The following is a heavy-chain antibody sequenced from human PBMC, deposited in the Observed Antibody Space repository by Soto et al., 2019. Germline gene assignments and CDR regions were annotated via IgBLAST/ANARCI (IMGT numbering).Heavy chain of an antibody. CDR2: MNTNCGNT. Sequence: KDLLASVKVSCKASGYTFTSYDTNWVRQATGQGLEWMGGMNTNCGNTGDAYKFQGRVHVPRNTSMSIACMELSSLRSEDTAVYYCALRRSSYDTDGSGKGTTGTVCS. CDR1: GYTFTSYD. CDR3: ALRRSSYDTDG. J-gene: IGHJ6*03. V-gene: IGHV1-8*01.